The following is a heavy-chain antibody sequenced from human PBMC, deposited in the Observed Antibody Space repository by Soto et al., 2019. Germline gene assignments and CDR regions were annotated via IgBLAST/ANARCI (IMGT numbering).Heavy chain of an antibody. CDR2: IYPGDSDT. CDR3: ARHPPYYGSGSYYYDYMDV. J-gene: IGHJ6*03. CDR1: GCSLINYW. V-gene: IGHV5-51*01. Sequence: WVSLRIPCKGSGCSLINYWIRWMRQKPGKSLKWMGTIYPGDSDTRYSPSFQGQVTISADKSISTAYLQWSSLKASDTAMYYCARHPPYYGSGSYYYDYMDVWGKGTTVTVSS. D-gene: IGHD3-10*01.